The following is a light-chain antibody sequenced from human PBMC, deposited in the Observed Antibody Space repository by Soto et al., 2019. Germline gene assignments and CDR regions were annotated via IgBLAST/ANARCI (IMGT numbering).Light chain of an antibody. J-gene: IGLJ2*01. Sequence: QSVLTQPASVSGSPGPSITISCTGTSSEVGGYNYVSWYQQHPGKAPKLMIYDVSNRPSGVSNRFSGSKSGNTASLTISGLQAEDEADYYCSSYTSSSTLVFGGGTKLTVL. CDR1: SSEVGGYNY. CDR3: SSYTSSSTLV. CDR2: DVS. V-gene: IGLV2-14*01.